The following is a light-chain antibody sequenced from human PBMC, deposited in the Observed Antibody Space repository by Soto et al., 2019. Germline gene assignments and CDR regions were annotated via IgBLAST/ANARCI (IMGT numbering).Light chain of an antibody. Sequence: EIVLTQSPATLSLFPGERATLSCRASQTVRTYFAWSHQKPGQAPRLLIYDAFNRATGIPARFSGSGSGTDFTLTISSLEPEDFAVYYCQQRINWPRRTCGQGTRREI. CDR2: DAF. V-gene: IGKV3-11*01. CDR3: QQRINWPRRT. J-gene: IGKJ5*01. CDR1: QTVRTY.